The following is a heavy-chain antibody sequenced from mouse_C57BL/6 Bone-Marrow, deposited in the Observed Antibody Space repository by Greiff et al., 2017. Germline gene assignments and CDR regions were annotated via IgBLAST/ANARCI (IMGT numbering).Heavy chain of an antibody. D-gene: IGHD3-3*01. CDR1: GFTFSNYW. CDR2: IRLKSDNYAT. CDR3: TRDDYYAMDY. Sequence: EVMLVESGGGLVQPGGSMKLSCVASGFTFSNYWMNWVRQSPEKGLEWVAQIRLKSDNYATHYAESVKGRFTISRDDSKSSVYLQLNNLRAEDTGIYYCTRDDYYAMDYGGQGTSVTVTS. V-gene: IGHV6-3*01. J-gene: IGHJ4*01.